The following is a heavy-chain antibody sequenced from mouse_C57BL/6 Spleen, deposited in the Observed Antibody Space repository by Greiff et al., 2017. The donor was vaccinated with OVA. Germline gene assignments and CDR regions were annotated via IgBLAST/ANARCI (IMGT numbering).Heavy chain of an antibody. D-gene: IGHD1-1*01. CDR2: ISNGGGST. CDR1: GFTFSDYY. J-gene: IGHJ4*01. V-gene: IGHV5-12*01. CDR3: VRQAPYYYGSSPCAMDY. Sequence: EVNVVESGGGLVQPGGSLKLSCAASGFTFSDYYMYWVRQTPEKRLEWVAYISNGGGSTYYSDTVKGRFTISRDNAKNTLYLQMSRLKSEDTAMYYCVRQAPYYYGSSPCAMDYWGQGTSVTVSS.